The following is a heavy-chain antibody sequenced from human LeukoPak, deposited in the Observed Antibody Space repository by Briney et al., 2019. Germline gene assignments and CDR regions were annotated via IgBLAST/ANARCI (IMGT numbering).Heavy chain of an antibody. CDR3: AKDGYDYDSAGRNYFDY. D-gene: IGHD3-22*01. Sequence: GGSLRLSCAASGYTFSSYAMSWVRQAPGKGLECVSGISGSGGTTYYADSVKGRFTISRDNSKNTLYLQMNSLRAEDTAVYYCAKDGYDYDSAGRNYFDYWGQGSLVTVSS. J-gene: IGHJ4*02. CDR2: ISGSGGTT. CDR1: GYTFSSYA. V-gene: IGHV3-23*01.